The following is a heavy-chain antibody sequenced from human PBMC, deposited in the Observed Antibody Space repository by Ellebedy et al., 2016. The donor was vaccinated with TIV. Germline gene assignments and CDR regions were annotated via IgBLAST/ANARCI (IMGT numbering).Heavy chain of an antibody. CDR1: GHTFTSYG. Sequence: ASVKVSXXASGHTFTSYGIHWVRQAPGQRLEWMGWINTGNGNTKYSQKFQGRVTITTDTSASTASMELSSLMSDDTAVYYCATREWVDPMDVWGQGTMVTVSS. D-gene: IGHD3-3*01. V-gene: IGHV1-3*04. CDR3: ATREWVDPMDV. J-gene: IGHJ6*02. CDR2: INTGNGNT.